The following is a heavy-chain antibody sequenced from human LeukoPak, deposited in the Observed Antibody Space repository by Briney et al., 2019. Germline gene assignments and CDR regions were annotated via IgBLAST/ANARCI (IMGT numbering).Heavy chain of an antibody. J-gene: IGHJ4*02. Sequence: ASVKVSCKASGYTFTSYGISWVRQAPGQGLEWMGWISAYNGNTNYAQKLQGRVTMTTDTSTSTAYMELRSLRSDDTAVYYCARARFNYVWGSYRYTGPDYWGQGTLVTVSS. D-gene: IGHD3-16*02. V-gene: IGHV1-18*01. CDR1: GYTFTSYG. CDR3: ARARFNYVWGSYRYTGPDY. CDR2: ISAYNGNT.